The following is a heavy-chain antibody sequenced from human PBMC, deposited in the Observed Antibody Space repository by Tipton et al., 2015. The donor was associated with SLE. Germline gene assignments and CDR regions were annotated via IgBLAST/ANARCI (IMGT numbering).Heavy chain of an antibody. CDR1: GGSFSGYY. D-gene: IGHD1-7*01. CDR2: INHSGST. CDR3: ARVLLGLRQIDYWYLDL. Sequence: TLSLTCAVYGGSFSGYYWSWVRQPPGRGLEWIGEINHSGSTNYNPSLKSRVTRSVDASKNQIALKLNSVTAADTAVYYCARVLLGLRQIDYWYLDLWGRGTQDTVPS. J-gene: IGHJ2*01. V-gene: IGHV4-34*01.